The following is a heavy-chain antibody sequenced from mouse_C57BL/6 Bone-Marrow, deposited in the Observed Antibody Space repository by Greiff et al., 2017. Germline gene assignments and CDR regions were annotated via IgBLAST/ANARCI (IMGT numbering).Heavy chain of an antibody. J-gene: IGHJ3*01. CDR3: TTRGLHYKGFAY. D-gene: IGHD2-12*01. Sequence: EVQLQQSGAELVRPGASVKLSCTASGFNIKDYYMHWVKQRPEQGLEWIGRIDPEDGDTEYAPKFQGKATMTADTSSNTAYLQLSSLTSEDTAVYYCTTRGLHYKGFAYWGQGTLVTVSA. CDR1: GFNIKDYY. CDR2: IDPEDGDT. V-gene: IGHV14-1*01.